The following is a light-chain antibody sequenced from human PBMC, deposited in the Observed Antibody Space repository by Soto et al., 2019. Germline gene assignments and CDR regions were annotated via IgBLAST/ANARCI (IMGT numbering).Light chain of an antibody. J-gene: IGKJ1*01. CDR1: QSVSSSY. CDR3: QQYGSSLTWT. CDR2: GAS. Sequence: EIVLTQSPGTLSLSPVERATLSCRASQSVSSSYLAWYQQKPGQAPRLLIYGASSRATGIPDRFSGSGSGTDFTLTIRRLEPEDFAVYYCQQYGSSLTWTFGQGTKGDIK. V-gene: IGKV3-20*01.